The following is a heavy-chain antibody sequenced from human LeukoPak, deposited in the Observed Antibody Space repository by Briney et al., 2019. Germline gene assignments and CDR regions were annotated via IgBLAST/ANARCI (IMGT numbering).Heavy chain of an antibody. D-gene: IGHD3-10*01. CDR1: GFIFSDYF. CDR2: ISYDGSNE. CDR3: VRPIDNGSGSYYFDY. Sequence: GGSLRLSCAASGFIFSDYFMSWLRQAPGKGLEWVAVISYDGSNEYYADSVKGRFTISRDNSKNTLYLQMSSLRAEDTAVYYCVRPIDNGSGSYYFDYWGQGTLVTVTS. V-gene: IGHV3-30*03. J-gene: IGHJ4*02.